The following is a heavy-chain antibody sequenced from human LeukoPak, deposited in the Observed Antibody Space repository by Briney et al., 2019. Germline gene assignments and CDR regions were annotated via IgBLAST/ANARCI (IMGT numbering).Heavy chain of an antibody. J-gene: IGHJ4*02. CDR1: GGSISTYH. Sequence: SETLSLTCTVSGGSISTYHWNWIRKSPGKGLEWIGYMQSTGNSNYNPSLKSRVTMSVDMSRNQIVLNLSSVTAADTAVYFCARDKQHSYGRYFDHWGQETLVTVSS. CDR2: MQSTGNS. CDR3: ARDKQHSYGRYFDH. D-gene: IGHD5-18*01. V-gene: IGHV4-59*01.